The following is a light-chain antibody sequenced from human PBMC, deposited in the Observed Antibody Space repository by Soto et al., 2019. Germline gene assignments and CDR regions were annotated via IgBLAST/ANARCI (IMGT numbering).Light chain of an antibody. Sequence: EIVLTQSPGTLSLSPGERATLSCRASQSVSTNVAWYQQKPGQAPRLLIYGASIRETTTPAKFSGSGSGTEFTLTISSLEPEDFAVYYCQQRSNWSRTFGQGTKVDIK. CDR3: QQRSNWSRT. CDR1: QSVSTN. CDR2: GAS. V-gene: IGKV3-11*01. J-gene: IGKJ1*01.